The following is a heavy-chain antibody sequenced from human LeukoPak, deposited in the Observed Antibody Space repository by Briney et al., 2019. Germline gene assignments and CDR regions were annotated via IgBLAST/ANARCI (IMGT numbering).Heavy chain of an antibody. CDR3: AKGIAVAGEFDY. Sequence: PGGSLRLSCAASGFTFSSYSMNWVRQAPGKGLEWVSSISSSSSYIYYADSVKGRFTISRDNAKNPLYLQMNSLRAEDTAVYYCAKGIAVAGEFDYWGQGTLVTVSS. J-gene: IGHJ4*02. D-gene: IGHD6-19*01. V-gene: IGHV3-21*04. CDR1: GFTFSSYS. CDR2: ISSSSSYI.